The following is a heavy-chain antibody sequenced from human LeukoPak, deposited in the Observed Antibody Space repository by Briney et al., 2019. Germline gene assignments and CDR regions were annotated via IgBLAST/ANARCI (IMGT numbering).Heavy chain of an antibody. CDR2: IYYSGRT. D-gene: IGHD1-1*01. CDR3: ARHRWGGTFNFDY. CDR1: GGSISSSSDY. V-gene: IGHV4-39*01. J-gene: IGHJ4*02. Sequence: TSETLSLTCTVSGGSISSSSDYWGWIRQPPGKGLEWIGSIYYSGRTYNNPSLKSRVTISVDTSKNQFSLKLSSVTAADTAVYYCARHRWGGTFNFDYWGQGTLVPVSS.